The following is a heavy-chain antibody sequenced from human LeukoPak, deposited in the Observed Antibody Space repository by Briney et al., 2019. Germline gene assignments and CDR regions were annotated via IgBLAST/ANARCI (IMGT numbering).Heavy chain of an antibody. CDR1: GLSLSDVY. Sequence: GGSLRLSCAASGLSLSDVYMSWIRQAPGKGLEWVSYISSSGSSTKYADFVKGRFTISKDNAKNSLYLQMNNLRVEDTAVYYCARGRGRVAGEYFDYWGQGTLVTVSS. V-gene: IGHV3-11*06. J-gene: IGHJ4*02. CDR2: ISSSGSST. CDR3: ARGRGRVAGEYFDY. D-gene: IGHD6-19*01.